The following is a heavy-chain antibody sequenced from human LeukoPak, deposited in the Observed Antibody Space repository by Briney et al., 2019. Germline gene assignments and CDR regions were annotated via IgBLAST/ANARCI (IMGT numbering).Heavy chain of an antibody. CDR1: GYTFTSYG. V-gene: IGHV1-18*01. CDR3: ARDIPEYYYDSSGHYYFDY. CDR2: ISAYNGNT. D-gene: IGHD3-22*01. J-gene: IGHJ4*02. Sequence: ASVKVSCKASGYTFTSYGISWVRQAPGQGLEWMGWISAYNGNTNYAQKLQGRVTMTTDTSTSTAYMELRSLRSDDTAVYYCARDIPEYYYDSSGHYYFDYWGQGTLVTVSS.